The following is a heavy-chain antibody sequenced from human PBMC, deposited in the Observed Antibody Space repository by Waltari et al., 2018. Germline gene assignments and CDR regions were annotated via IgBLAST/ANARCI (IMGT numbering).Heavy chain of an antibody. CDR2: ISFDGKET. D-gene: IGHD2-15*01. V-gene: IGHV3-30*18. CDR3: VKDNSHGGKFLDS. J-gene: IGHJ4*02. CDR1: GFTFRQYG. Sequence: QVRLIESGGGAVRPGGSLGLSCFASGFTFRQYGLNWVRQAPGKGLEWLTLISFDGKETYYGDSAEGRFTISRDNSRDTLYLQLDNLRVEDTAEYYCVKDNSHGGKFLDSWGPGAQVIVFS.